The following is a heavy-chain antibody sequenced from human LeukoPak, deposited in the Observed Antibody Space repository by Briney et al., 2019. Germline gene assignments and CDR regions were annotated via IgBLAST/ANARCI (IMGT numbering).Heavy chain of an antibody. V-gene: IGHV4-39*01. CDR1: GGSISSSSYY. Sequence: PSETLSLTCTVSGGSISSSSYYWDWLRQPPGKGLEWIGSIYYSGSTYYNPSLKSRVTISVDTSKNQFSLKLSSVTAADTAMYYCARKGSYPRSGFDYWGQGTLVTVSS. CDR2: IYYSGST. J-gene: IGHJ4*02. CDR3: ARKGSYPRSGFDY. D-gene: IGHD3-16*02.